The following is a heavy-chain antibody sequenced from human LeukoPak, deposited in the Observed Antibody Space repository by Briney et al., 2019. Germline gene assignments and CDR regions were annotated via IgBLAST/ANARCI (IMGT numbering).Heavy chain of an antibody. CDR3: ARVAPDYYYYGMDV. Sequence: GGSLRLSCAASGFTLSSYAMHWVRQAPGKGLERVSVIYSGGSTYCADSVKGRFTISRDNSKNTLYLQMNSLRAEDTAVYYCARVAPDYYYYGMDVWGQGTTVTVSS. J-gene: IGHJ6*02. CDR1: GFTLSSYA. CDR2: IYSGGST. V-gene: IGHV3-66*01.